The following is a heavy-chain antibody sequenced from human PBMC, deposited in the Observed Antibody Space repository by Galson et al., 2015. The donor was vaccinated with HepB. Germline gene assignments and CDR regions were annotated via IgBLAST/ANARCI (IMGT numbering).Heavy chain of an antibody. J-gene: IGHJ4*02. D-gene: IGHD6-19*01. V-gene: IGHV3-23*01. CDR2: IDSGGSST. CDR1: GFTFSSYA. Sequence: SLRLSCAASGFTFSSYAMSWVRQAPGKGLEWVSAIDSGGSSTSYADSVKGRFTISRDNAKNTLYLQMNSLRAEDTAVYYCARDHQWLGYFDYWGQGTLVTVSS. CDR3: ARDHQWLGYFDY.